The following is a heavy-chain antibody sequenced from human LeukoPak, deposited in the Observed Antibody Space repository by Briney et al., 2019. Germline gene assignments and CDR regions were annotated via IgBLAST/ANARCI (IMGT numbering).Heavy chain of an antibody. CDR1: GYTFTGYY. J-gene: IGHJ6*03. CDR2: INPNSGGT. V-gene: IGHV1-2*02. D-gene: IGHD1-26*01. Sequence: ASVKVSCKASGYTFTGYYMHWVRQAPGQGLEWMGWINPNSGGTNYAQKFQGRVTMTRDTSISTAYMELSRLRSDDTAVYYCARVRGVGAYYYYYMDVWGKGTTVTVSS. CDR3: ARVRGVGAYYYYYMDV.